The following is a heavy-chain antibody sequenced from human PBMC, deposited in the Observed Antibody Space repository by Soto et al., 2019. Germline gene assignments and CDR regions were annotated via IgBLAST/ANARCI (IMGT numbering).Heavy chain of an antibody. CDR3: AREGYCSSTSCLPYYYYGIDV. D-gene: IGHD2-2*01. V-gene: IGHV1-18*04. CDR1: GYTFTSYG. J-gene: IGHJ6*02. Sequence: QVQLVQSGAEVKKPGASVKVSCKASGYTFTSYGISWVRQAPGQGLEWMGWISAYNGNTNYAQKLQGRVTMTTDTSTSTAYMELRSLRSDDTAVYYCAREGYCSSTSCLPYYYYGIDVWGQGTTVTVSS. CDR2: ISAYNGNT.